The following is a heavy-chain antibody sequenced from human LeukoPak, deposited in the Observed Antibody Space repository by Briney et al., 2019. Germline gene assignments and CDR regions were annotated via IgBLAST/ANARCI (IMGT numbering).Heavy chain of an antibody. CDR2: MNPNSGNT. V-gene: IGHV1-8*01. CDR1: GYTFTSYD. D-gene: IGHD6-6*01. Sequence: ASVKVSCKASGYTFTSYDINWVRQATGQGLEWMGWMNPNSGNTGYAQKFQGRVTITADKSTSTAYMELSSLRSEDTAVYYCARDLPQDSSSLDYWGQGTLVTVSS. J-gene: IGHJ4*02. CDR3: ARDLPQDSSSLDY.